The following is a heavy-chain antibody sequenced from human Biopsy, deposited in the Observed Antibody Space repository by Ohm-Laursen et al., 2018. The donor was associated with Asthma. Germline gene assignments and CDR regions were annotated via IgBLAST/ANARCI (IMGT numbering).Heavy chain of an antibody. CDR2: ITFDGSTQ. CDR1: GTHFGSYN. J-gene: IGHJ4*02. D-gene: IGHD6-13*01. CDR3: ARVWQLATLDY. V-gene: IGHV3-30-3*01. Sequence: SSLRLSCAASGTHFGSYNMHWARQAPGKGLEWVAVITFDGSTQHYGDSVKGRFTISRDKSKNMLFLQMNSLRAEDTAVYYCARVWQLATLDYWGQGTLVTVSS.